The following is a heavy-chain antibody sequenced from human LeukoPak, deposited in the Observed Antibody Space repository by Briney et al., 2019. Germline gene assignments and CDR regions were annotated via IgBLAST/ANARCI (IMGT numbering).Heavy chain of an antibody. V-gene: IGHV4-59*01. CDR2: IYYSGST. CDR3: ARVAVAGTETIDY. Sequence: SETLSLTCTVSGGSISSYYWSWIRQPPGKGLKWIGYIYYSGSTNYNPSLKSRVTISVDTSKNQFSLKLSSVTAADTAVYYCARVAVAGTETIDYWGQGTLVTVSS. D-gene: IGHD6-19*01. J-gene: IGHJ4*02. CDR1: GGSISSYY.